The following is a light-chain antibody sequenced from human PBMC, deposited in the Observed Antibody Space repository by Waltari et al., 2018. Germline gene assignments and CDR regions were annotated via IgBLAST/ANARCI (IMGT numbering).Light chain of an antibody. CDR3: QQRGSWPIT. V-gene: IGKV3-11*01. CDR1: QSVNNY. J-gene: IGKJ4*01. Sequence: EIVLTQSPATLSFSPGERATLSCRASQSVNNYLAWYQHKPGQAPRLLIYDASNRATGIPARFSVSQSGTDFSLTISSLEPEDLAVYYCQQRGSWPITFGGGTKVEIK. CDR2: DAS.